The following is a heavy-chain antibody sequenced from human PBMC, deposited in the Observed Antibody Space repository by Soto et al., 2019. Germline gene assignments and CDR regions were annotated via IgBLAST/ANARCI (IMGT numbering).Heavy chain of an antibody. Sequence: QVQLVESGGGVVQPGKSLRLSCRPSGYMFSGYGMHWVRQAPGKGLEWVAVISNDGNTKYYADSLKGRFTISRDNSKNTVYLQMNSLRVEDTAVYYCAKSFYSSCRRVQYYALDVWGQGTTVTGSS. CDR3: AKSFYSSCRRVQYYALDV. J-gene: IGHJ6*02. V-gene: IGHV3-30*18. CDR1: GYMFSGYG. D-gene: IGHD6-6*01. CDR2: ISNDGNTK.